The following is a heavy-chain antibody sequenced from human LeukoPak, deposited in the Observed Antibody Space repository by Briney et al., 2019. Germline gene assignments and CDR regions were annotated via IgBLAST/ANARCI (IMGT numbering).Heavy chain of an antibody. CDR2: IYYSGST. V-gene: IGHV4-30-4*01. J-gene: IGHJ4*02. Sequence: PSQTLSLTCTVSGGSISSGDYYWSWIRQPPGKGLEWIGYIYYSGSTYYNPSLKSRVTISVDTSKNQFSLKLSSVTAADTAVYYCAGGPPYSSSWYNPRFDYWGQGTLVTVSS. CDR3: AGGPPYSSSWYNPRFDY. CDR1: GGSISSGDYY. D-gene: IGHD6-13*01.